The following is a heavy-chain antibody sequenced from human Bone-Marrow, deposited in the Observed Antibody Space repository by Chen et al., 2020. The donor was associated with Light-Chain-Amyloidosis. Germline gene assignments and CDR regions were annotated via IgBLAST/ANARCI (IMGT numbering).Heavy chain of an antibody. CDR2: ISYDGSNK. J-gene: IGHJ6*02. CDR1: GFTFSSYA. D-gene: IGHD3-22*01. Sequence: GFTFSSYAMNWVRQAPGKGLEWVAVISYDGSNKYYADSVKGRFTISRDNSKNTLYLQMNSLRAEDTAVYYCARGGYYYDSSGYQPPGFSWGYYYYYGMDVWGQGTTVTVSS. V-gene: IGHV3-30-3*01. CDR3: ARGGYYYDSSGYQPPGFSWGYYYYYGMDV.